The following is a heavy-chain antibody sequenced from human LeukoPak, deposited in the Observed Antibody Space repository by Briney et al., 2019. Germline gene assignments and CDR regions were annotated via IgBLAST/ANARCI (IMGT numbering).Heavy chain of an antibody. CDR3: ALRSMLWFGESGVWFDP. V-gene: IGHV1-69*06. D-gene: IGHD3-10*01. Sequence: SVKVSCKASGGTFSSYAISWVRQAPGQGLEWMGRIIPIFGTANYAQKFQGRVTITADRSTSTAYMELSSLRSEDTAVYYCALRSMLWFGESGVWFDPWGQGTLVTVSS. CDR1: GGTFSSYA. J-gene: IGHJ5*02. CDR2: IIPIFGTA.